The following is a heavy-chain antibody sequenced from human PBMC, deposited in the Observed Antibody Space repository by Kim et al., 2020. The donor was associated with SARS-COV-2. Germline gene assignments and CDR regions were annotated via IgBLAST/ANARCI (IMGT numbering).Heavy chain of an antibody. V-gene: IGHV3-7*03. Sequence: GGSLRLSCAASGVSFNNYWMGWVRQAPGKGLEWVAHIKEDGSEKYYVDSVKGRFTISRDNAKNSLYLQMNSLRAEDTAVYYCARDRGYCTWRSCYSIFDYGGQGTQVTVSS. D-gene: IGHD2-15*01. CDR1: GVSFNNYW. CDR2: IKEDGSEK. CDR3: ARDRGYCTWRSCYSIFDY. J-gene: IGHJ4*02.